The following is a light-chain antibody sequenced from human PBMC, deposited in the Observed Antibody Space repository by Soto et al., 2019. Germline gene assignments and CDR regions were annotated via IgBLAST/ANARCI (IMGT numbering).Light chain of an antibody. V-gene: IGKV3-15*01. Sequence: ERVMTQSPATLSVSPGERVTLSCRASQSVKSNLAWYQQKPGQAPRLLIYGASTRATGIPARFSGSGSGTEFTLTISSLQSEDFAVYYCQQYDDWITFGQGTRLEIK. CDR2: GAS. CDR3: QQYDDWIT. CDR1: QSVKSN. J-gene: IGKJ5*01.